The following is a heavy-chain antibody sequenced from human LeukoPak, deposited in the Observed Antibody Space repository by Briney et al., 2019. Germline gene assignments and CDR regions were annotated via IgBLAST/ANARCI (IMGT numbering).Heavy chain of an antibody. CDR3: ARGLFWGNERYYFDY. CDR1: GYTFTSYG. D-gene: IGHD3-16*01. CDR2: INPNSGGT. V-gene: IGHV1-2*02. J-gene: IGHJ4*02. Sequence: ASVKVSCKASGYTFTSYGISWVRQAPGQGLEWMGWINPNSGGTNYAQKFQGRITMTRDTSISTAYMELSRLRSDDTAVYYCARGLFWGNERYYFDYWGQGTLVTVSS.